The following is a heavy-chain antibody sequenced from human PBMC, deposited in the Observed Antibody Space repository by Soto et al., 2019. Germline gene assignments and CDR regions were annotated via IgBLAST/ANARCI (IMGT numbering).Heavy chain of an antibody. V-gene: IGHV3-66*01. J-gene: IGHJ3*02. CDR1: GFTVSSTY. Sequence: PGGSLRLSCAASGFTVSSTYMSWVRQAPGKGLEWVSLIYSGGSTYYADSAKGRFTISRDNSKNTLYFQMNSLRAEDTAVYYCARVTYYYDSSGSWAYDAFDIWGQGTMVTVSS. CDR3: ARVTYYYDSSGSWAYDAFDI. D-gene: IGHD3-22*01. CDR2: IYSGGST.